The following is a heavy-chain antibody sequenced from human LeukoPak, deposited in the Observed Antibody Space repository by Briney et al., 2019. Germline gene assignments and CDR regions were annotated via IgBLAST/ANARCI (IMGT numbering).Heavy chain of an antibody. V-gene: IGHV3-23*01. CDR1: GFTFSDYS. Sequence: GGSLRLSCAASGFTFSDYSLTWVRQAPGKGLEWVSGLSDSGRTTYYTGSVKGRFTISRDNSKNTLYLQMNSLRAEDTAIYYCAKGGSSGGSCYFDYWGQGTLVSVSS. CDR3: AKGGSSGGSCYFDY. CDR2: LSDSGRTT. J-gene: IGHJ4*02. D-gene: IGHD2-15*01.